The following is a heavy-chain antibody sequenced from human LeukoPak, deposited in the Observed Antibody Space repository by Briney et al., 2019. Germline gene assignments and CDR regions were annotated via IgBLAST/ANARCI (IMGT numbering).Heavy chain of an antibody. CDR3: ARAHDYSNYDYDY. D-gene: IGHD4-11*01. CDR2: MNPNSGNT. Sequence: ASVKVSCKASGYTFTSYDINWVRQATGQGLEWMGWMNPNSGNTGYAQKFQGRVTMTRNTSISTAYMELSSLRPEDTAVYYCARAHDYSNYDYDYWGQGTLVTVSS. V-gene: IGHV1-8*01. J-gene: IGHJ4*02. CDR1: GYTFTSYD.